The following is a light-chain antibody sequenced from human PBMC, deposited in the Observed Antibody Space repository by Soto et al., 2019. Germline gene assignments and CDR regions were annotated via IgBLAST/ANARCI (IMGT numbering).Light chain of an antibody. CDR1: SSNIGSNT. CDR3: GAWDDSLTGPV. Sequence: QSVLIQPPSASGTPGQRVTISCSGSSSNIGSNTVNWYQHLPGTAPQLLIYSNNQRPSGVPDRFSGSKSGTSASLAIGGLQSEDEADYYCGAWDDSLTGPVFGGGTKLTVL. J-gene: IGLJ3*02. V-gene: IGLV1-44*01. CDR2: SNN.